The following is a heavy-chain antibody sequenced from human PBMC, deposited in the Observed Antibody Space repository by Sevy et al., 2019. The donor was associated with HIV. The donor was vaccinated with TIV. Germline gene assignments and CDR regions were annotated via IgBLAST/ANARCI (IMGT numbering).Heavy chain of an antibody. CDR3: AHVTFGRFES. J-gene: IGHJ4*02. CDR2: IKADGSDK. D-gene: IGHD3-16*01. V-gene: IGHV3-7*01. Sequence: GGSLRLSCAASGFTFSANWMNWVRQAPGKGLEWVANIKADGSDKHYVDSVEGRFTISRDNAKNLLFLQMNSLRVEDTAVYYCAHVTFGRFESRGQGTLVTVSS. CDR1: GFTFSANW.